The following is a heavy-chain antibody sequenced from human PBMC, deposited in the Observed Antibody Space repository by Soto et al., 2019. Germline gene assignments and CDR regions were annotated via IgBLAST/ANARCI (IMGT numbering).Heavy chain of an antibody. CDR1: ECYSVGYGCC. V-gene: IGHV4-39*07. CDR2: IYYSGNT. J-gene: IGHJ6*03. D-gene: IGHD4-17*01. CDR3: AVLTTVTTVIQKYNSVTAV. Sequence: TCSVAECYSVGYGCCWGWKRQPPGRGLGWIGSIYYSGNTYYNPSLKSRVTISVDRSKNQFSLKLSSVTAADTAVYYCAVLTTVTTVIQKYNSVTAVLGKRTTV.